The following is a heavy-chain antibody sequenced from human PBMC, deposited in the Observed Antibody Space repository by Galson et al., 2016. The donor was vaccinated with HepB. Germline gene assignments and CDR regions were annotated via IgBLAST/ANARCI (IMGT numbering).Heavy chain of an antibody. Sequence: LSLTCTVSGPSISSNSYYWGWIRQPPGKGLEWIGSIYHTGSTYYNPSLKSRVTLSVDTSKDQFSLKLTSVTAADTALYFCARRTNAGFSSRWFQDWYFDLWGRGTLVTVSS. CDR3: ARRTNAGFSSRWFQDWYFDL. J-gene: IGHJ2*01. V-gene: IGHV4-39*01. CDR1: GPSISSNSYY. D-gene: IGHD6-13*01. CDR2: IYHTGST.